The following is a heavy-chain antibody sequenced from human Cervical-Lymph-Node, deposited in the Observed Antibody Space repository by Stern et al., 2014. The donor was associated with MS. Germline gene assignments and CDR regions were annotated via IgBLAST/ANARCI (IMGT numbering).Heavy chain of an antibody. CDR2: IWYDGSNK. J-gene: IGHJ4*02. CDR1: GFTFSTYG. D-gene: IGHD1-26*01. Sequence: QVQLVESGGGVVQPGRSLRLSCATSGFTFSTYGMHWVRQAPGRGLEWVALIWYDGSNKYYADSVKGRFTISRDNSKSTLYLQMNTLRVEDTAVYYCVRADSGSYSYYDYWGQGTLVTVSS. CDR3: VRADSGSYSYYDY. V-gene: IGHV3-33*01.